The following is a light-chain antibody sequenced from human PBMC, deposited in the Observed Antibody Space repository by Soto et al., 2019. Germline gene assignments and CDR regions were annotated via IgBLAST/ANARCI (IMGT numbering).Light chain of an antibody. V-gene: IGKV3-20*01. CDR3: QQYGRSPCT. J-gene: IGKJ1*01. CDR2: DAS. Sequence: EIVLTQSPGTLSLSPGERATLSCRASQSVSSSYLAWYQQKPGQAPRLLIFDASSRATGISDRFSGSGSGTDFTLTISRLEPEDFAVYYCQQYGRSPCTFGQGTKVEVK. CDR1: QSVSSSY.